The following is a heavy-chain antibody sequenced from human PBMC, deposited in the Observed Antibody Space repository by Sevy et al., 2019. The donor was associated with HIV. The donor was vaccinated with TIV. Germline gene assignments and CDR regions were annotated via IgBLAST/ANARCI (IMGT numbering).Heavy chain of an antibody. V-gene: IGHV3-23*01. CDR2: VSGGGDTT. D-gene: IGHD3-22*01. Sequence: GGSLRLSCAASGFTFNNYAMTWVRQAPGKGLEWVSAVSGGGDTTYYADSVKGRFTISRDNSKNTPYLQMNSLRAEDTAVDYCAKGGSTSGYYLNYFAYWGQGTLVTVSS. CDR1: GFTFNNYA. J-gene: IGHJ4*02. CDR3: AKGGSTSGYYLNYFAY.